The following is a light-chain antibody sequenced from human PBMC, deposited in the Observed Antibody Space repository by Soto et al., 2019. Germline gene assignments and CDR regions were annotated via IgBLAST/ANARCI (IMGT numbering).Light chain of an antibody. CDR2: GNS. CDR3: QSYDSSLNGWV. Sequence: QAVVTQPPSVSGAPGQRVTISCSGSSSNIGAGYDVHWYQQVPGTAPKLLIYGNSNRPSGVPERFSGSKSGTSASLAITGLPAEDAADYYCQSYDSSLNGWVFGGGTKLTVL. J-gene: IGLJ3*02. V-gene: IGLV1-40*01. CDR1: SSNIGAGYD.